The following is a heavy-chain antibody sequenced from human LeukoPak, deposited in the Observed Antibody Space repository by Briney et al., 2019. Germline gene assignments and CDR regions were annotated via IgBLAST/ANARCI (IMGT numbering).Heavy chain of an antibody. D-gene: IGHD3-22*01. CDR3: ARDQYYYDSHDAFDI. J-gene: IGHJ3*02. CDR1: GFTFSSYG. CDR2: IWYDGSNK. V-gene: IGHV3-33*01. Sequence: GGSLRLSCAASGFTFSSYGMHWVRLAPGKGLEWVAVIWYDGSNKYYADSVKGRFTISRDNSKNTLYLQMNSLRAEDTAVYYCARDQYYYDSHDAFDIWGQGTMVTVSS.